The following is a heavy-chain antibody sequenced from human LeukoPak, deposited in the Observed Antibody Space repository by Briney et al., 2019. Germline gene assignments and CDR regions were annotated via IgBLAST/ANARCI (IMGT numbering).Heavy chain of an antibody. J-gene: IGHJ4*02. Sequence: GASVKVSCTASGYTFTSYGISWVRQAPGQGLEWMGWISAYNGNTNYAQKLQGRVTMTTDTSTSTAYMELRSLRSDDTAVYYCARDHSIAVAGTSDYWGQGTLVTVSS. V-gene: IGHV1-18*01. CDR1: GYTFTSYG. CDR3: ARDHSIAVAGTSDY. CDR2: ISAYNGNT. D-gene: IGHD6-19*01.